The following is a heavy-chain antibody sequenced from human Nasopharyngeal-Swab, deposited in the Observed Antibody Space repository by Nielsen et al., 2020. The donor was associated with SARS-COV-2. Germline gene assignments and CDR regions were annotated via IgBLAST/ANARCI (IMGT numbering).Heavy chain of an antibody. CDR1: GYSISSDYY. Sequence: SETLSLTCTVSGYSISSDYYWGWIRQPPGKGLEWIGSIYHSGSTYYNPSLKSRVTISVDTSKNQFSLKLSSVTAADTAVYYCAREGLAAASDYWGQGTLVTVSS. CDR3: AREGLAAASDY. CDR2: IYHSGST. D-gene: IGHD6-13*01. J-gene: IGHJ4*02. V-gene: IGHV4-38-2*02.